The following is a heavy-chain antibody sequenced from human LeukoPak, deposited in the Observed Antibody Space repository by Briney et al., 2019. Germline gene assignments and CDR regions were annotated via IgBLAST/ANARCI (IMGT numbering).Heavy chain of an antibody. Sequence: SETLSLTCTVSGGSLSNDYWSWIRQPPGEGLEWIAYINYNWDTNYNPSLKSRATISIDTSKNQFSLKLSSVTAADTAVYYCARDLRRGYYDSSGLSYYYYYMDVWGKGTTVTISS. CDR2: INYNWDT. D-gene: IGHD3-22*01. J-gene: IGHJ6*03. CDR3: ARDLRRGYYDSSGLSYYYYYMDV. V-gene: IGHV4-59*12. CDR1: GGSLSNDY.